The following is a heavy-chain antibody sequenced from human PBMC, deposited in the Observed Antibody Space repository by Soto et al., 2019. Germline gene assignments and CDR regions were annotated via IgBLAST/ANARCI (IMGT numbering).Heavy chain of an antibody. CDR3: ARGAYSSSSFPPFDP. CDR1: GYTFTRYY. J-gene: IGHJ5*02. Sequence: QVQLVQSGGEVKKPGASVKVSCKASGYTFTRYYIHWVRQAPGQGPEWMGRINPDGGRTTYAQNFNARVTMTRDTSASTVYMQLSSLKFEDTAMYYCARGAYSSSSFPPFDPWGQGTLVTVSS. CDR2: INPDGGRT. D-gene: IGHD6-6*01. V-gene: IGHV1-46*01.